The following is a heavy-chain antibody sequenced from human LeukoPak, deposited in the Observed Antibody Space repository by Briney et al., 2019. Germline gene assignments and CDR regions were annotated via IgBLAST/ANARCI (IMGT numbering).Heavy chain of an antibody. Sequence: PSETLSLTCTVSGGSISSYYWSWIRQPAGKGLEWIARIYTSGSTNYNPSLKSRVTMSVDTSKNQFSLKLSSVTAADTAVYYCARDVPYCSSTSCYVWGGAFDIWGQGTMVTVSS. CDR1: GGSISSYY. CDR3: ARDVPYCSSTSCYVWGGAFDI. CDR2: IYTSGST. J-gene: IGHJ3*02. V-gene: IGHV4-4*07. D-gene: IGHD2-2*01.